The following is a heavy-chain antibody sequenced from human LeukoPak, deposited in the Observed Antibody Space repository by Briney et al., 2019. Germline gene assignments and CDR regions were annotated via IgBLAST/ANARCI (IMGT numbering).Heavy chain of an antibody. CDR2: IDTDGSST. J-gene: IGHJ5*02. Sequence: GGSLRLSCAASGFTFSSYWMHWVRQAPGMGLVWVSRIDTDGSSTTHADSVKGRFTISRDNAENTLYLQMNSLRAEDTAVYYCARDRPHNWFDPWGQGTLVTVSS. CDR1: GFTFSSYW. V-gene: IGHV3-74*01. CDR3: ARDRPHNWFDP.